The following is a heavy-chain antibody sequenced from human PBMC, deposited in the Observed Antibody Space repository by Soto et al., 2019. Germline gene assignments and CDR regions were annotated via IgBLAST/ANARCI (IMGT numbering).Heavy chain of an antibody. D-gene: IGHD6-19*01. J-gene: IGHJ4*02. CDR3: ARYSSGWPYCFDY. CDR1: GYSFTSHW. CDR2: IYLSDSDT. Sequence: GESLKISCKGSGYSFTSHWIAWVRQMPGKGLEWMGIIYLSDSDTRYSPSFQGRVTISADKSISTAYLQWSSLKASDTAMYYCARYSSGWPYCFDYWGQGTLVTVSS. V-gene: IGHV5-51*01.